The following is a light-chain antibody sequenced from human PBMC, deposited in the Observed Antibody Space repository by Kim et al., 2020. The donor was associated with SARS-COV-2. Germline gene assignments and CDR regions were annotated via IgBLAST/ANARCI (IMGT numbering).Light chain of an antibody. CDR3: QKCDSAPLT. Sequence: SVGDRVTISCRASQDIGNDLAWYQQKPGRVPRLLISVTSTLHSGVPSRFSGSGSGRDFTLTISSLQSEDAATYYCQKCDSAPLTFGGGTKVDIK. V-gene: IGKV1-27*01. CDR2: VTS. CDR1: QDIGND. J-gene: IGKJ4*01.